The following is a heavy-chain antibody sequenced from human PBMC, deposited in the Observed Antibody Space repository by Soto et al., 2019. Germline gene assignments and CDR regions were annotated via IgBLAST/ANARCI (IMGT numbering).Heavy chain of an antibody. V-gene: IGHV4-31*03. CDR1: GGSISSDGYY. J-gene: IGHJ4*02. CDR3: ARVRGYSYGYSDY. CDR2: IYYSGST. Sequence: PSETLSLTCTVSGGSISSDGYYWSWIRQHPGKGLEWIGYIYYSGSTYYNPSLKSRVTISVDTSKNQFSLKLSSVTAADTAVYYCARVRGYSYGYSDYWGQGTLVTVSS. D-gene: IGHD5-18*01.